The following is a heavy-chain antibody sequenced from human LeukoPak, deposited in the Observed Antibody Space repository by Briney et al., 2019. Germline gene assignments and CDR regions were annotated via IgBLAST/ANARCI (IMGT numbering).Heavy chain of an antibody. J-gene: IGHJ3*02. CDR2: INWNGGKT. V-gene: IGHV3-20*04. Sequence: GGSLRLSCAASGFTFDDYAMSWVRQVPGKGLEWVSAINWNGGKTGYADSVKGRFTISRDNAKNSLYLQMDSLRAEDTALYYCARVGLGSCSSTGCSDGGAFDIWGQETMVTVSS. CDR1: GFTFDDYA. D-gene: IGHD2-2*01. CDR3: ARVGLGSCSSTGCSDGGAFDI.